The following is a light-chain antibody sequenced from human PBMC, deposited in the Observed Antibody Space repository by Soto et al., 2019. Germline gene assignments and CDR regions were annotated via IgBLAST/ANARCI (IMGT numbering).Light chain of an antibody. CDR2: EAS. CDR3: QQYTGPPTT. CDR1: QSASRY. V-gene: IGKV3-11*01. Sequence: EIVLTQSPVNLSLSPGERATLSCRASQSASRYLAWYQQKPGQAPRXLISEASNRATDIPARFSGSGSGTDLTITITRLEPEDSEVYFCQQYTGPPTTFGQGTRLEIK. J-gene: IGKJ5*01.